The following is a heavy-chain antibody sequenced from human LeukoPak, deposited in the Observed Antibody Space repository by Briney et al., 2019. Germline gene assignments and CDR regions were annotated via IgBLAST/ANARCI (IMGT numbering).Heavy chain of an antibody. J-gene: IGHJ6*03. Sequence: SETLSLTCTVSGGSISSYYWSWIRQPAGKGLEWIGRIYTSGSTNYNPSLKSRVTMSVDTSKNQFSLKLSSVTAADTAVYYCARGVYSGSYYGPSYYYYMDVWGKGTTVTVSS. CDR2: IYTSGST. CDR3: ARGVYSGSYYGPSYYYYMDV. CDR1: GGSISSYY. V-gene: IGHV4-4*07. D-gene: IGHD1-26*01.